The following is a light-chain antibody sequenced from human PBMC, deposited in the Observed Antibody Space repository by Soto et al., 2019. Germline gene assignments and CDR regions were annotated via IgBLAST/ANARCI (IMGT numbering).Light chain of an antibody. V-gene: IGLV4-69*01. CDR2: VNSDGSH. CDR1: SGHSNYA. J-gene: IGLJ2*01. Sequence: QSVLTQSPSASASLGASVKLTCTLSSGHSNYAIAWHQQLPEKGPRYLMKVNSDGSHSKGDGIPDRFSGSSSGAERYLTISSLQSEDGADYYCQTWDTGIVLFGGGTKLTVL. CDR3: QTWDTGIVL.